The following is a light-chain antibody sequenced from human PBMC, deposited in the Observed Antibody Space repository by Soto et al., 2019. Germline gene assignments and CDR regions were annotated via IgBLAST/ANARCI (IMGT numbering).Light chain of an antibody. Sequence: HSVLTQPASVSGSPGQSITISCTGSSSDVGDYNYVSWYQQHPGEAPKLMLFDVGNRPSGVSNRFSGSKSGNTASLTISGLQAEDEADYYCSSYTTSSPWVFGGGTKLTVL. J-gene: IGLJ3*02. CDR3: SSYTTSSPWV. CDR1: SSDVGDYNY. V-gene: IGLV2-14*03. CDR2: DVG.